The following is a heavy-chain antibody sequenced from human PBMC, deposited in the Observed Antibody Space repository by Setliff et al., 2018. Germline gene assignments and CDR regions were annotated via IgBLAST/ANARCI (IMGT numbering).Heavy chain of an antibody. D-gene: IGHD2-2*01. Sequence: LRLSCVASGFTFSAYGMSWIRQAPGKRLEWVSYISSSTNYTNYADSVKGRFTISRDNARNSLYLQMNSLRAGDTAVYYCARGHGHCTSTSCYPGYYYYMDVWGKGTTVTVSS. CDR3: ARGHGHCTSTSCYPGYYYYMDV. CDR1: GFTFSAYG. V-gene: IGHV3-11*06. J-gene: IGHJ6*03. CDR2: ISSSTNYT.